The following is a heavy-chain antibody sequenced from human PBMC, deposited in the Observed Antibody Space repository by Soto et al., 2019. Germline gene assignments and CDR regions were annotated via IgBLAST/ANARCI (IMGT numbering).Heavy chain of an antibody. CDR3: AREAFGVSSICLHP. Sequence: IQLVQSGTEVRMPGASVKVSCKASGYIFTTYSVTWVRQAPGQGLEWMGWISAYNGNTNYAQKFQDRVTMTTDTPTKTAYMELRSLRPADTAGYFCAREAFGVSSICLHPWAQETLVTISS. V-gene: IGHV1-18*04. CDR2: ISAYNGNT. J-gene: IGHJ5*02. CDR1: GYIFTTYS. D-gene: IGHD2-2*01.